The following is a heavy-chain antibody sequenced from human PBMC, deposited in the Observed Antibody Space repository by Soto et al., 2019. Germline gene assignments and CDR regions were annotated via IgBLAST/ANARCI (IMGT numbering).Heavy chain of an antibody. CDR3: ARVGDYVWGSYRYNYFDY. CDR2: IYHSGST. Sequence: QLQLQESGSGLVKPSQTLSLTCAVSGGSISSGGYSWSWIRQPPGKGLEWIGYIYHSGSTYYNPSLKSRVTRSVDRSKNQCSLKLSSVTAADTAVYYCARVGDYVWGSYRYNYFDYWGQGTLVTVSS. D-gene: IGHD3-16*02. CDR1: GGSISSGGYS. J-gene: IGHJ4*02. V-gene: IGHV4-30-2*01.